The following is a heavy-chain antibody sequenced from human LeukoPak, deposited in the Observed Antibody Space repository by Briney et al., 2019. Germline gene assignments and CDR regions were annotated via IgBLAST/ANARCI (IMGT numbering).Heavy chain of an antibody. D-gene: IGHD3-16*01. Sequence: ASVKVSCKASGYTFTSYDMHWVRQAPGQGLEWMGIINPSGGSTSYAQKFQGRVTMTRDTSTSTVYMELSSLRSEDTAVYYCASPGEKDYYFDYWGQGTLVTVSS. CDR2: INPSGGST. V-gene: IGHV1-46*01. CDR1: GYTFTSYD. J-gene: IGHJ4*02. CDR3: ASPGEKDYYFDY.